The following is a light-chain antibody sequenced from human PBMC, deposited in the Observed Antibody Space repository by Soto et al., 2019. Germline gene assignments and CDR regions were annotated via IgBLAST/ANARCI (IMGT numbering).Light chain of an antibody. Sequence: QSALTQPASVSGSPGQSITISCTGTSSDIGDYIFVSWYQHHPGKAPKLMIYEANKRPSGVSYRFSGSKSGNTASLTISGLQAEDEADYYCCSYARVNKYVFGTGTKVTVL. V-gene: IGLV2-23*01. CDR2: EAN. CDR1: SSDIGDYIF. J-gene: IGLJ1*01. CDR3: CSYARVNKYV.